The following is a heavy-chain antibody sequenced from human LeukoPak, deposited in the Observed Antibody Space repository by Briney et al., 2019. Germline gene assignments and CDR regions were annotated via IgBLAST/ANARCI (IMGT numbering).Heavy chain of an antibody. CDR3: ARLPDLANTYYDSSGYSPDY. CDR2: ISAYNGNK. Sequence: GASVKVSCKASGYTFTSYGISWVRQAPGQGLEWMGWISAYNGNKNYAQKLQGRVTMTTDTATSTAYMELRSLRSDDTAVYYCARLPDLANTYYDSSGYSPDYWGQGTLVTVSS. J-gene: IGHJ4*02. D-gene: IGHD3-22*01. CDR1: GYTFTSYG. V-gene: IGHV1-18*01.